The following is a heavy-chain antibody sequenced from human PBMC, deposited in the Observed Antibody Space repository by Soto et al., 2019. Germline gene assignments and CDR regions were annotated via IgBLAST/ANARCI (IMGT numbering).Heavy chain of an antibody. CDR1: GYTFTGYY. CDR3: ARDQGYYAFWSGPTRYYSRMDV. Sequence: GXSVKISCKASGYTFTGYYMHWVRQAPVQGLEWMGWINPNSGGTNYAQRFQGWVTMTRDTSISTAYMELSRLRSDDTAVYYCARDQGYYAFWSGPTRYYSRMDVWGQGTTVTVSS. J-gene: IGHJ6*02. V-gene: IGHV1-2*04. D-gene: IGHD3-3*01. CDR2: INPNSGGT.